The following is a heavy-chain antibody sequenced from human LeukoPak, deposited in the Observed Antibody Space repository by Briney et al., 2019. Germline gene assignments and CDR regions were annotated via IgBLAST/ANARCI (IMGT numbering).Heavy chain of an antibody. CDR3: ARDLRSSGYYAFDY. D-gene: IGHD3-22*01. V-gene: IGHV3-7*01. CDR2: IKQDESEK. CDR1: GFTFSSYW. Sequence: GGSLRLSCAASGFTFSSYWMSWVRQAPGKGLEWVANIKQDESEKYYVDSVKGRFTISRDNAKNSLYLQMNSLRAEDTAVYYCARDLRSSGYYAFDYWGQGTLVTVSS. J-gene: IGHJ4*02.